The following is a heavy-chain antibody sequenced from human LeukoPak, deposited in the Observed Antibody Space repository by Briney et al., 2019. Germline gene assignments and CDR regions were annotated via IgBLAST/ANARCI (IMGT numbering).Heavy chain of an antibody. V-gene: IGHV3-15*01. D-gene: IGHD4-23*01. CDR1: GFTFINAW. CDR3: TTGDFDGIFDY. J-gene: IGHJ4*02. CDR2: IKAKTGGGTT. Sequence: PGGSLTLSCAASGFTFINAWVSWVRQAPGKGLEWVGRIKAKTGGGTTDYAAPVKGRFTFSGDDSKTALYLQMNSLKTEDTAVYYCTTGDFDGIFDYWGQGTLVTVSS.